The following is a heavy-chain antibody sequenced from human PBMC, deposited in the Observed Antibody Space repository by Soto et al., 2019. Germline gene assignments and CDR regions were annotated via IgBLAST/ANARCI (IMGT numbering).Heavy chain of an antibody. J-gene: IGHJ4*02. CDR2: ISRDGSIQ. D-gene: IGHD2-8*01. CDR3: ALSRNGGVADSFDY. Sequence: QVPLVESGGGVVPPGKSLRVSCVVSGFIFRGHAIHWVRQAPGKGLEWVAAISRDGSIQYYVDSVKGRFTVSRDNSKNAVYLEMNSLRDEDTAVYHCALSRNGGVADSFDYCGQGTQVTVSA. CDR1: GFIFRGHA. V-gene: IGHV3-30*04.